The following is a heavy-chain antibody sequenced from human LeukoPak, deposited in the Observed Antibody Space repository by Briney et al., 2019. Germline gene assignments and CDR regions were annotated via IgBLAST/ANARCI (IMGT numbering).Heavy chain of an antibody. J-gene: IGHJ4*02. CDR2: INPNSGGT. Sequence: GASVKVSCKASGYTFTGYYMHWVRQAPGQGLETMGWINPNSGGTNYAQKFQGRVTMTRDTSISTAYMELSRLRSDDTAVYYCARDRCGGDCSFDYWGQGTLVTVSS. D-gene: IGHD2-21*01. CDR3: ARDRCGGDCSFDY. CDR1: GYTFTGYY. V-gene: IGHV1-2*02.